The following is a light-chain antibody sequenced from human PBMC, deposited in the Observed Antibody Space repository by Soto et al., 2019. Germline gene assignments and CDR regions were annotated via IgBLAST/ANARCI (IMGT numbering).Light chain of an antibody. Sequence: DIVMTQSPLSLPVTPGEPASISCRSSQSLLHXXXXXYLDWYLQKPGQSPQLLIYLGSNRXXGVXXXXXXXXXXXXXXXKISRVEAEDVGVYYCMQALQTPRTFGQGTKLEIK. J-gene: IGKJ2*01. CDR3: MQALQTPRT. CDR2: LGS. V-gene: IGKV2-28*01. CDR1: QSLLHXXXXXY.